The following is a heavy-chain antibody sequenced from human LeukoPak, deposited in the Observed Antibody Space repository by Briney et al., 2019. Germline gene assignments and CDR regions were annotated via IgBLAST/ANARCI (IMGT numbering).Heavy chain of an antibody. Sequence: GGSLRLSCAASGFTFSSYGMSWVRQAPGKGLEWVSAISGSGGSTYYADSVKGRFTISRDNSKNTLYLQMNSLRAEDTAVYYCAKDGGRREGIFGVVIPSYYYYYMDVWGKGTTVTVSS. V-gene: IGHV3-23*01. CDR1: GFTFSSYG. D-gene: IGHD3-3*01. J-gene: IGHJ6*03. CDR2: ISGSGGST. CDR3: AKDGGRREGIFGVVIPSYYYYYMDV.